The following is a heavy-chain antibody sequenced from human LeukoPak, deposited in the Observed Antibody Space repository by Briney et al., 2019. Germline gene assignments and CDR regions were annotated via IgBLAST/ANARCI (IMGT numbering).Heavy chain of an antibody. D-gene: IGHD1-26*01. CDR3: ARDNVLSGSYY. J-gene: IGHJ4*02. Sequence: SETLSLTCTVSGYSISSGYYWAWIRQPPGKGLEWIANIFYTGSTYYNPSLKSRVTISVDTSKNQFSLKLSSVTAADTAVYYCARDNVLSGSYYWGQGTLVTVSS. V-gene: IGHV4-38-2*02. CDR1: GYSISSGYY. CDR2: IFYTGST.